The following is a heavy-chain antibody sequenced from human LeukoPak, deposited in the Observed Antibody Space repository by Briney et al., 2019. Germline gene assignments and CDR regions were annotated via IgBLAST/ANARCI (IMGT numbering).Heavy chain of an antibody. V-gene: IGHV1-18*01. Sequence: GASVKVSCKASGYTFTSYIINWVRQAPGQGPEWMGWNTPYTNNTNSAQKFQGRVTMTTDTSTSTAYMELMNLRSDDTAVYYCARPAGYSYGGDFDYWGQGTLVTVSP. CDR2: NTPYTNNT. CDR1: GYTFTSYI. D-gene: IGHD5-18*01. CDR3: ARPAGYSYGGDFDY. J-gene: IGHJ4*02.